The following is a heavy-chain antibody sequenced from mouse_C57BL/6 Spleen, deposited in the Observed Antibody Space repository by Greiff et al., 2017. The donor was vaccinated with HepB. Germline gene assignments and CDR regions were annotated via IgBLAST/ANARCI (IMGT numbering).Heavy chain of an antibody. J-gene: IGHJ3*01. CDR2: IYPGSGNT. CDR1: GYTFTDYY. V-gene: IGHV1-76*01. D-gene: IGHD2-13*01. Sequence: QVQLKESGAELVRPGASVKLSCKASGYTFTDYYINWVKQRPGQGLEWIARIYPGSGNTYYNEKFKGKATLTAEKSSSTAYMQLSSLTSEDSAVYFCAREDYLGFAYWGQGTLVTVSA. CDR3: AREDYLGFAY.